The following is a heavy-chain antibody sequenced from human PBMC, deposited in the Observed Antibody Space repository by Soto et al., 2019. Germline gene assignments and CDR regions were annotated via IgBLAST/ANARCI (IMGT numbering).Heavy chain of an antibody. CDR2: IYYSGST. J-gene: IGHJ4*02. Sequence: SETLSLTCTVSGGSISSYYWSWIRQPPGKGLEWIGYIYYSGSTNHNPSLKSRVTISVDTSKNQFSLKLSSVTAADTAVYYCARPVLTGYFYYFDYWGQGTLVTVSS. CDR3: ARPVLTGYFYYFDY. D-gene: IGHD3-9*01. V-gene: IGHV4-59*08. CDR1: GGSISSYY.